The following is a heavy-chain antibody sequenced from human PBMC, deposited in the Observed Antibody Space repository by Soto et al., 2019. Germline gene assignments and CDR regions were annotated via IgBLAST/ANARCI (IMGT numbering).Heavy chain of an antibody. CDR2: FDPEDGET. J-gene: IGHJ4*02. CDR1: GYTLTELS. CDR3: ATDRLEGRFAY. D-gene: IGHD3-16*01. Sequence: ASVKVSCKVSGYTLTELSIHWVRQAPLKVLEWMVGFDPEDGETIYAQKFQGRVTMTEDTSTDTAYMELSSLRSEDTAVYYCATDRLEGRFAYWAQGTLVTVSS. V-gene: IGHV1-24*01.